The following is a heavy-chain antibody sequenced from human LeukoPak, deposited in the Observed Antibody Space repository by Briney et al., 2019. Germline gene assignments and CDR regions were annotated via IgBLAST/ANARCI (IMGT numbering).Heavy chain of an antibody. V-gene: IGHV1-2*06. CDR1: GYTFTGYY. J-gene: IGHJ5*02. Sequence: ASVKVSCKASGYTFTGYYMHWVRQAPGQGLEWMGRINPNSGGTNYAQTFQGRVTMTTDTSTSTAYMELRSLRSDDTAVYYCARQVGAPPNWFDPWGQGTLVTVSS. CDR3: ARQVGAPPNWFDP. D-gene: IGHD1-26*01. CDR2: INPNSGGT.